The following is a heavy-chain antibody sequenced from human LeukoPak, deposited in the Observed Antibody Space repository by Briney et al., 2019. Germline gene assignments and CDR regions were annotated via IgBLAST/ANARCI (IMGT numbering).Heavy chain of an antibody. D-gene: IGHD1-26*01. CDR2: IYYSGST. V-gene: IGHV4-61*05. CDR3: VKSGGYGLIDY. Sequence: SETLSLTCTVSGGSISSSSYYWSWIRQPPGKGLEWIGYIYYSGSTNYNPSLKSRVTISVDTSKNQFSLRLNSVTAADTAMYYCVKSGGYGLIDYWGPGTLVTVSS. CDR1: GGSISSSSYY. J-gene: IGHJ4*02.